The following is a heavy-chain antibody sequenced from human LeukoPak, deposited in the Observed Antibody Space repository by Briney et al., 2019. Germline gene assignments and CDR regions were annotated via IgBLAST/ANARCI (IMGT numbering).Heavy chain of an antibody. D-gene: IGHD6-19*01. CDR3: AKSTGSGWYGGGSGFLY. CDR1: GFTFSSYG. V-gene: IGHV3-30*02. Sequence: GGSLRLSCAASGFTFSSYGMHWVRQAPGKGLEWVAFIRYDGSNKYYADSVKGRFTISRDNSKNTLYLQMNSLRAEDTAVYYCAKSTGSGWYGGGSGFLYWGRGTLVTVSS. J-gene: IGHJ4*02. CDR2: IRYDGSNK.